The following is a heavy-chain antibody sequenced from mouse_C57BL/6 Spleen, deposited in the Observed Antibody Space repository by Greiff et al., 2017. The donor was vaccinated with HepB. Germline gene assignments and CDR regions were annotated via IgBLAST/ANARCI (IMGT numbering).Heavy chain of an antibody. V-gene: IGHV7-3*01. CDR1: FTFTDSY. CDR2: IRNKANGYTT. Sequence: EVQLVESGGGLVQPGGFTFTDSYLSWVRQPPGKALEWLGFIRNKANGYTTEYSASVKGRFTISRDNSQSILYLQMNALRAEDSATYYCARYDGYYGGFDYWGQGTTLTVSS. CDR3: ARYDGYYGGFDY. J-gene: IGHJ2*01. D-gene: IGHD2-3*01.